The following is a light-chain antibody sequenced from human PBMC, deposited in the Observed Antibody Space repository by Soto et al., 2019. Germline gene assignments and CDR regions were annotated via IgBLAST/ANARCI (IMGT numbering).Light chain of an antibody. CDR2: GVS. Sequence: EVGVTQSTVNPSLYPGEGATLSCRASQPVNSGYLAWYQQKPGQAPRLLMYGVSTRDTGIPDRFSGSGAGTDFTLTISRLEPGDFAVYYWQGYGISPKTFGQGTKVDI. J-gene: IGKJ1*01. CDR3: QGYGISPKT. V-gene: IGKV3-20*01. CDR1: QPVNSGY.